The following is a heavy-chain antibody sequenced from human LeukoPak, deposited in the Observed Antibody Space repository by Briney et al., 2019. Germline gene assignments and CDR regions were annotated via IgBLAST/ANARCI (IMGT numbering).Heavy chain of an antibody. J-gene: IGHJ4*02. CDR2: INLNGSDK. Sequence: GGSLRLSCAASGFSFTKYWMTWVRQAPGKGLEWVANINLNGSDKFYVDSVKGRFTISRDNAENSLSLQMNSLGAEDTAVYYCAREPNSFDYWGQGTLVTVSS. V-gene: IGHV3-7*01. CDR1: GFSFTKYW. CDR3: AREPNSFDY.